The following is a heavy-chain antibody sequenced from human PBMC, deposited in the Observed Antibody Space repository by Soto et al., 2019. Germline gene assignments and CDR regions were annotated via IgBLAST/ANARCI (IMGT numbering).Heavy chain of an antibody. CDR2: IYYSGST. CDR1: DGSSSSSSYY. Sequence: SDTCTVADGSSSSSSYYRGRNHQPPGKGLEWIGSIYYSGSTYYNPSLKSRVTISVDTSKNQFSLKLSSVTAADTAVYYCARGITMVRGAFDYWGQGTLVTVSS. J-gene: IGHJ4*02. CDR3: ARGITMVRGAFDY. D-gene: IGHD3-10*01. V-gene: IGHV4-39*01.